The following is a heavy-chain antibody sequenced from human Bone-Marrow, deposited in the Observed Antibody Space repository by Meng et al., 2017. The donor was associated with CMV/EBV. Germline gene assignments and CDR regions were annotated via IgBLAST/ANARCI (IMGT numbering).Heavy chain of an antibody. V-gene: IGHV4-39*01. CDR2: IYYSGST. J-gene: IGHJ6*02. D-gene: IGHD2-21*01. CDR1: GFTVSSNY. CDR3: ARREGAPYCGGDCYSGFYYYGMDV. Sequence: ESLRLSCAASGFTVSSNYMSWIRQAPGKGLEWVGSIYYSGSTYYNPSLKSRVTISVDTSKNQFSLKLSSVTAADTAVYYCARREGAPYCGGDCYSGFYYYGMDVWGQGTTVTVSS.